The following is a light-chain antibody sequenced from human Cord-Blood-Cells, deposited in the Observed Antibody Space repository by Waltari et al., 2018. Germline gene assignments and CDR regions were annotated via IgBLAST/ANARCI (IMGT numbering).Light chain of an antibody. CDR3: CSYAGTDVV. J-gene: IGLJ2*01. CDR2: DGS. CDR1: SSDVGGYKY. V-gene: IGLV2-11*01. Sequence: QSALTQPRPVSGSPGQSVPISCTGTSSDVGGYKYVSWYQQHPGKAPKLMIYDGSNPPSGVPDRFSGSKAGNRASLTISGLQAEDEADYYCCSYAGTDVVFGGGTKLTVL.